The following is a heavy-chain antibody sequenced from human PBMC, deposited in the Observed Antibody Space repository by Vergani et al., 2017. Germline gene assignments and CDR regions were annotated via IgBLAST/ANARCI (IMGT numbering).Heavy chain of an antibody. D-gene: IGHD4-17*01. J-gene: IGHJ5*02. CDR2: IYYSGST. V-gene: IGHV4-59*01. Sequence: QVQLQESGPGLVKPSETLSLTRTVSGGSISSYYWSWIRQPPGKGLEWIGYIYYSGSTNYNPSLKSRVTISVDTSKNQFSLKLSSVTAADTAVYYCARIRTTASGFRPWGQGTLVTVSS. CDR1: GGSISSYY. CDR3: ARIRTTASGFRP.